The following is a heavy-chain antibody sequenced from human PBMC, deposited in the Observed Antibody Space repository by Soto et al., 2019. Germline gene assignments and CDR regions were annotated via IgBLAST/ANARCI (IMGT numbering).Heavy chain of an antibody. Sequence: EVQLVESGGGLVQPGGSLRLSCAASGFTVSSNYMSWVRQAPGKGLEWVSVIYSGGSTYYADSVKGRFTISRDNSKNTLYLQMNSLRAEDTAVYYCARVPEPNWFDPWGQGTLGTVSS. CDR3: ARVPEPNWFDP. J-gene: IGHJ5*02. CDR2: IYSGGST. D-gene: IGHD1-1*01. CDR1: GFTVSSNY. V-gene: IGHV3-66*01.